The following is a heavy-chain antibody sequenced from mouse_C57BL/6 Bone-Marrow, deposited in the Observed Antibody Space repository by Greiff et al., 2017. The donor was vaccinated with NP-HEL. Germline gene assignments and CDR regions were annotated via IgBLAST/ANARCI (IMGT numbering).Heavy chain of an antibody. J-gene: IGHJ2*01. CDR2: IDPENGDT. Sequence: EVKLMESGAELVRPGASVKLSCTASGFNIKDDYMPWVKQRPEQGLEWIGWIDPENGDTEYASKFQGKATITADTSSNTAYLQLSSLTSEYTAVYYCTTTYYSNFLGYWGQGTTLTVSS. D-gene: IGHD2-5*01. CDR1: GFNIKDDY. V-gene: IGHV14-4*01. CDR3: TTTYYSNFLGY.